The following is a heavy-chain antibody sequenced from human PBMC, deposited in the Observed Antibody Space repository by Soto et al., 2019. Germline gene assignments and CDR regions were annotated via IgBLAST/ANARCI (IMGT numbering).Heavy chain of an antibody. V-gene: IGHV3-23*01. D-gene: IGHD3-10*01. CDR3: AKDQGNSHLIWFGELLWFDP. Sequence: GGSLRLSCAASGVTFSSYAMSWVRQAPGKGLEWVSAISGSGGSTYYADSVKGRFTISRDNSKNTLYLQMNSLRAEDTAVYYCAKDQGNSHLIWFGELLWFDPWGQGT. CDR2: ISGSGGST. CDR1: GVTFSSYA. J-gene: IGHJ5*02.